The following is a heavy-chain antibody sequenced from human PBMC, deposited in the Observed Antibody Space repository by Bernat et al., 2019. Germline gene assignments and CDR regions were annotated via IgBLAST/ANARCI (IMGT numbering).Heavy chain of an antibody. J-gene: IGHJ4*02. CDR3: AKGGANWGILDY. CDR2: ISGSGGST. CDR1: GFTFSSYA. D-gene: IGHD7-27*01. V-gene: IGHV3-23*01. Sequence: EVQLLESGGGLVQPGGSLRLSCAASGFTFSSYAMSWVRQAPGKGLEWVSVISGSGGSTYSADSVKGRFTISRDNSKNTVYLQMNSLRAEDTAVYYCAKGGANWGILDYWGQGTLVTVSS.